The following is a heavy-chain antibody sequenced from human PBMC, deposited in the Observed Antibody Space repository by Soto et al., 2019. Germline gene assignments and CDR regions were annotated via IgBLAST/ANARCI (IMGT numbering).Heavy chain of an antibody. Sequence: QARLVQSGAEAKKPGASVKGSCKASGFTFTTYYMHWVRQAPGQGLEWMGMINPSGGSTSYAQSFQGRVTMTRDTSTSTVYMELSSLRSEDTAIYYCARGRRDGYKGDWFDPWGQGTLVAVSS. V-gene: IGHV1-46*01. CDR1: GFTFTTYY. J-gene: IGHJ5*02. CDR2: INPSGGST. CDR3: ARGRRDGYKGDWFDP. D-gene: IGHD5-12*01.